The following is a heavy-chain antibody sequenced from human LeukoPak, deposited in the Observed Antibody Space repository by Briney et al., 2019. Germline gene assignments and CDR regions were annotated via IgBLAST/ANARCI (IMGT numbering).Heavy chain of an antibody. CDR3: ASLLRYFDWLPGAGNGGAFDI. Sequence: GGSLRLSCAASGFTVSSNYMSWVRQAPGKGLEWVSVIYSGGSTYYADSVKGRFTISRDNSKNTLYLQMNSLRAEDTAVYYCASLLRYFDWLPGAGNGGAFDIWGQGAMVTVSS. CDR1: GFTVSSNY. J-gene: IGHJ3*02. D-gene: IGHD3-9*01. CDR2: IYSGGST. V-gene: IGHV3-53*01.